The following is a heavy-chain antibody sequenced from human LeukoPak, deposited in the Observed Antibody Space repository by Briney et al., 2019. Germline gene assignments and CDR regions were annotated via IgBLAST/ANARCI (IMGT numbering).Heavy chain of an antibody. CDR3: ARLGTGDQGATFDY. Sequence: SETLSLTCTVSGYSISSGYYWGWIRQPAGKGLEWIGSIYHSGSTYYNPSLKSRVTISVDTSKNQFSLKLSSVTAADTAVYYCARLGTGDQGATFDYWGQGTLVTVSS. D-gene: IGHD7-27*01. CDR1: GYSISSGYY. CDR2: IYHSGST. J-gene: IGHJ4*02. V-gene: IGHV4-38-2*02.